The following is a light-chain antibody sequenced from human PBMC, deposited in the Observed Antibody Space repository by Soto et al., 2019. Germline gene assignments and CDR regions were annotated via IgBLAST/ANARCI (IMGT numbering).Light chain of an antibody. CDR1: QSISTY. CDR3: LQDNSYPLT. V-gene: IGKV1-6*01. Sequence: IQMTQSPSSLSASVGDRVTITCRASQSISTYLNWYQQKAGLAPNLLIYATSSLQGGVPSRFSGSGSGTDFTLTISSLQPEDFATYYCLQDNSYPLTFGGGTKVDIK. J-gene: IGKJ4*01. CDR2: ATS.